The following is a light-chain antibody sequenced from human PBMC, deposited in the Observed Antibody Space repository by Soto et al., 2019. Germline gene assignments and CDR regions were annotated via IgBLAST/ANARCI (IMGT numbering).Light chain of an antibody. Sequence: QSALTQPRSVSGSPGQSVTISCTGASNNVGGYNYVSWYQHHPGKVPQLIIYDVTKRPSGVPDRFSGSKSGNTASLNISGLQVEDEADYYCCSYAGTYTWIFGGGTKVTDL. CDR2: DVT. CDR3: CSYAGTYTWI. CDR1: SNNVGGYNY. J-gene: IGLJ2*01. V-gene: IGLV2-11*01.